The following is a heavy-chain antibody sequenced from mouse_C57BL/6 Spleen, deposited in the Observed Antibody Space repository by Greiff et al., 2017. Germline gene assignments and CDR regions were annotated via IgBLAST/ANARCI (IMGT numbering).Heavy chain of an antibody. J-gene: IGHJ3*01. CDR1: GYTFTSYW. Sequence: QVQLQQSGTELVKPGASVKLSCKASGYTFTSYWMHWVKQRPGQGLEWIGNINPSNGGTNYNEKFKSKATLTVDKSSSTAYMQLSSLTSADSSVYYCAILYYDSPWFSCWGQGTLVTVSA. CDR3: AILYYDSPWFSC. V-gene: IGHV1-53*01. CDR2: INPSNGGT. D-gene: IGHD2-4*01.